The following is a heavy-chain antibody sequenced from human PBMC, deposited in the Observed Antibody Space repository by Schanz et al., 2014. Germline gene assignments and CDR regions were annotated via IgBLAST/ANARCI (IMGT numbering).Heavy chain of an antibody. CDR2: INPSGGST. J-gene: IGHJ4*02. CDR3: ARIGGSVFDY. CDR1: GGTFSSYT. V-gene: IGHV1-46*01. Sequence: QGQLVQSGAEVKKPGASVKVSCKASGGTFSSYTINWVRQAPGQGLEWMGIINPSGGSTSYAQKFQGRVTMTRDTSTSTVYMELSSLRSEDTAVYYCARIGGSVFDYWAQGTLVTVSS. D-gene: IGHD3-10*01.